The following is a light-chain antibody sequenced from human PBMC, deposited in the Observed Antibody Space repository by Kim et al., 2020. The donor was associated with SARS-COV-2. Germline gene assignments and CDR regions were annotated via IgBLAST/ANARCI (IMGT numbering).Light chain of an antibody. CDR3: HQYNTYPWT. Sequence: ASVGDRVTITCRASQSINIWLAWYQQKPGKAPKLLIYRASSLESGVPSRISGGGSATEFTLTISSLQPDDFSTYYCHQYNTYPWTFGQGTKVDIK. J-gene: IGKJ1*01. V-gene: IGKV1-5*03. CDR2: RAS. CDR1: QSINIW.